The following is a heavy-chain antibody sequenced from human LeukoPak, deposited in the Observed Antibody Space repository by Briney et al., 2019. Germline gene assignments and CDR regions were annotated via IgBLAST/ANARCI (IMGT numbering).Heavy chain of an antibody. V-gene: IGHV4-59*08. CDR1: GGSISSYY. J-gene: IGHJ5*02. D-gene: IGHD3-10*01. Sequence: SETLSLTCTVSGGSISSYYWSWIRQPPGKGLEWIGYIYCSGSTNYNPSLKSRVTIAVDTSKNQFSLKLSSVTAADTAVYYCARQVTMAPGSVWFDPWGQGTLVTVSS. CDR3: ARQVTMAPGSVWFDP. CDR2: IYCSGST.